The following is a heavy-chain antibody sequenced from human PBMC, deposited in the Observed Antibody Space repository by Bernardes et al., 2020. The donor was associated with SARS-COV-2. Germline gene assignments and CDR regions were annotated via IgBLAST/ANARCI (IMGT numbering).Heavy chain of an antibody. J-gene: IGHJ4*02. Sequence: ASVKVSCKTSGYTFTNYGVSWVRQAPGQGLEWMGWVSTYSATTNYAQKLQGRVTMTTDTSTNTAYMELRNVRSDDTAVYYCARVAGGITFGGVISGFDYWGQGTLVSVSS. CDR3: ARVAGGITFGGVISGFDY. CDR2: VSTYSATT. V-gene: IGHV1-18*01. CDR1: GYTFTNYG. D-gene: IGHD3-16*01.